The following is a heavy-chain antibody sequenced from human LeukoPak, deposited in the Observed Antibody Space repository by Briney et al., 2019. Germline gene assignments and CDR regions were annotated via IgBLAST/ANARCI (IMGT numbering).Heavy chain of an antibody. V-gene: IGHV3-23*01. Sequence: SGGSLRLSCVASGFTFSSYAMSWVRQAPGKGPEWVSRISGSGDSTNYADSVKGRFTISRDNSKNTLYLQVNSLRAEDTAIYYCATPRWGKAVYDYWGQGTLVTVSS. CDR2: ISGSGDST. CDR1: GFTFSSYA. D-gene: IGHD3-16*01. J-gene: IGHJ4*02. CDR3: ATPRWGKAVYDY.